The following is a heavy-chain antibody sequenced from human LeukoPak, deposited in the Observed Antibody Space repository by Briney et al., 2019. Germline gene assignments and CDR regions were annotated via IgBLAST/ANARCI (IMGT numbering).Heavy chain of an antibody. D-gene: IGHD3-16*01. V-gene: IGHV4-34*01. CDR3: AREGGGFDP. Sequence: SETLSLTCAVYGGSFSGYYWSWIRQPPGKGLEWIGSIYYSGSTYYNPSLKSRVTISVDTSKNQFSLKLSSVTAADTAVYYCAREGGGFDPWGQGTLVTVSS. J-gene: IGHJ5*02. CDR1: GGSFSGYY. CDR2: IYYSGST.